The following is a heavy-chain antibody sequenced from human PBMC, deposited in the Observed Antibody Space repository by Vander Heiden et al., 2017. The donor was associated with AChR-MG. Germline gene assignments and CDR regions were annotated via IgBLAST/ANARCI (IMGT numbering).Heavy chain of an antibody. CDR2: ISGSGGST. CDR1: GFTFSSYA. Sequence: EVQLLESGGGLVQPGGSLRLSCAASGFTFSSYAMSWVRQAPGKGLEWVSAISGSGGSTYYADSVKGRFTISRDNSKNTLYLQMNSLRAEDTAVYYCAKDHPYCSSTSCSSVISWGQGTLVTVSS. CDR3: AKDHPYCSSTSCSSVIS. J-gene: IGHJ5*02. D-gene: IGHD2-2*01. V-gene: IGHV3-23*01.